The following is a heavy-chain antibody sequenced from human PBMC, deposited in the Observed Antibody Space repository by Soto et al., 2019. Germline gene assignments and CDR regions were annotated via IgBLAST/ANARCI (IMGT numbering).Heavy chain of an antibody. CDR3: AKRLVVPAAIGYYYYYGMAV. CDR2: MNPNSGNT. CDR1: GYTFTSYD. J-gene: IGHJ6*02. D-gene: IGHD2-2*01. Sequence: QVQLVQSGAEVKKPGASVKVSCKASGYTFTSYDINWVRQATGQGLEWMGWMNPNSGNTGYAQKLQGRVTMTRNTSISTAYMELSSLRSEDTAVYYCAKRLVVPAAIGYYYYYGMAVWGQWTTVTVSS. V-gene: IGHV1-8*01.